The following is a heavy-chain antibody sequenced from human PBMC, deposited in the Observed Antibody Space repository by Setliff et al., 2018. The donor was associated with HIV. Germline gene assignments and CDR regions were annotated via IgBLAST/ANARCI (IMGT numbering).Heavy chain of an antibody. D-gene: IGHD3-16*01. Sequence: GGSLRLSCAASGFTFSSYEMNWVRQAPGKGLEWVSYISTSGNRIHYADSVKGRFTISRDNSKSSLYLQMNRLRTEDTALYFCTKDKLRWRSIATSADMDVWGKGTTVTVSS. CDR2: ISTSGNRI. V-gene: IGHV3-48*03. J-gene: IGHJ6*03. CDR1: GFTFSSYE. CDR3: TKDKLRWRSIATSADMDV.